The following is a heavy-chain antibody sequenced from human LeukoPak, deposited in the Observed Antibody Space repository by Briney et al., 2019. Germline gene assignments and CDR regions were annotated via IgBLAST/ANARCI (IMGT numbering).Heavy chain of an antibody. CDR3: ARSVEGYCRGGSCYYYSYYMGV. J-gene: IGHJ6*03. V-gene: IGHV4-38-2*02. D-gene: IGHD2-15*01. CDR2: FYHGGST. CDR1: GYSISTGYY. Sequence: SETLSLTCTVSGYSISTGYYWDWIRQPPGKGLEWIGTFYHGGSTYYNPSLKSRVTISVDTSKNQFFLNLTSVTAADTAVYYCARSVEGYCRGGSCYYYSYYMGVWGKGTTVTVSS.